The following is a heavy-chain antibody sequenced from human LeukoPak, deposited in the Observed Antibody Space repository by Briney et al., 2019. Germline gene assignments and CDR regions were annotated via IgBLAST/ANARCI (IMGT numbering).Heavy chain of an antibody. V-gene: IGHV3-30-3*02. Sequence: GGSLRLSCAASGFTFSSYAMHWVCQAPGKGLEWVAVISYDGSNKYYADSVKGRFTISRDNSKNTLYLQMNSLRAEDTAVYYCAKKLPGSTDYFDYWGQGTLVTVSS. CDR1: GFTFSSYA. D-gene: IGHD1-1*01. CDR2: ISYDGSNK. J-gene: IGHJ4*02. CDR3: AKKLPGSTDYFDY.